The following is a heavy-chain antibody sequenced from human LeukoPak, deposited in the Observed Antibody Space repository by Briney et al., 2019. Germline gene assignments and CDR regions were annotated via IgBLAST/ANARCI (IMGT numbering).Heavy chain of an antibody. Sequence: PSETLSLTCTVSGGSISSYYWSWIRQPPGKGLEWIGYIYYSGSTNYNPSLKSRVTISVDTSKNQFSLKLSSVTAADTAVYYCAKGPFGRGGDCYDYWGQGTLVTVSS. CDR3: AKGPFGRGGDCYDY. CDR1: GGSISSYY. D-gene: IGHD2-21*01. CDR2: IYYSGST. J-gene: IGHJ4*02. V-gene: IGHV4-59*01.